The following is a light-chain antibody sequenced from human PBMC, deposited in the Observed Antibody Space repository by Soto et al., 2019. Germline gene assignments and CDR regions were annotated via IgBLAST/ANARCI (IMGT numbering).Light chain of an antibody. Sequence: MYKSPSTLSGSIGDRVTITCRASQTISSWLAWYQQKPGKAPKLLIYKASTLKSGVPSRFSGSGSGTEFTLTISSLQPDDFATYYCQQYNSYSPLTFGGGAKV. J-gene: IGKJ4*01. CDR2: KAS. CDR1: QTISSW. V-gene: IGKV1-5*03. CDR3: QQYNSYSPLT.